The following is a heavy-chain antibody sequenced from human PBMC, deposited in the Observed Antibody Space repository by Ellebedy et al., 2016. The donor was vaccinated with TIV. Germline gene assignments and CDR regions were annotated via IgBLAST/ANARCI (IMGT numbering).Heavy chain of an antibody. CDR1: GGSISSFY. CDR2: IYHSGST. J-gene: IGHJ3*02. V-gene: IGHV4-59*01. D-gene: IGHD3-9*01. CDR3: ATGQRYFGWQESAFDI. Sequence: MPSETLSLTCTVSGGSISSFYWSWIRQPPGKGLEWIGYIYHSGSTNYNPSLKSRVTISVDTSKNQFSLKLSSVTAADTAVYYCATGQRYFGWQESAFDIWGQGTMVTVSS.